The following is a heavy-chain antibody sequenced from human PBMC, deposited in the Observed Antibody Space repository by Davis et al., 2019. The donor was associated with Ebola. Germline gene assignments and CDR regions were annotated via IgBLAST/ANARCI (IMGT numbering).Heavy chain of an antibody. CDR3: AKQESLYGSSDY. J-gene: IGHJ4*02. CDR2: IYPGDSDT. D-gene: IGHD3-22*01. Sequence: GESLKISCKGSGYTFTSYWIAWVRQVPGKGLEWMGSIYPGDSDTRYSSSFEGQVTISADRSISTAYLQWSSLKASDTAMYYCAKQESLYGSSDYWGQGTLVTVSS. V-gene: IGHV5-51*01. CDR1: GYTFTSYW.